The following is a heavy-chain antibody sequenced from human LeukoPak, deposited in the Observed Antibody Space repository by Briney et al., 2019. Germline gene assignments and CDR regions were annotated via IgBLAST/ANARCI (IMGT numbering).Heavy chain of an antibody. CDR3: ARDLSWYYNISHFPPQGEIFDY. CDR2: ISSNGGST. CDR1: GFTFSSYA. J-gene: IGHJ4*02. V-gene: IGHV3-64*01. Sequence: GGSLRLSYAASGFTFSSYAMHWVRQAPGKGLEYVSAISSNGGSTYYANSVKGRFTISRDNSKNTLYLQMDSLRAEDTAVYYCARDLSWYYNISHFPPQGEIFDYWGQGTLVTVSS. D-gene: IGHD3-22*01.